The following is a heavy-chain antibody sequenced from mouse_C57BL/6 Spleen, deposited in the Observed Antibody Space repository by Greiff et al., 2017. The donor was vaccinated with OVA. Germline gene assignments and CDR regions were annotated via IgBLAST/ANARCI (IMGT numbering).Heavy chain of an antibody. CDR1: GYSFTGYY. CDR2: INPSTGGT. V-gene: IGHV1-42*01. J-gene: IGHJ2*01. CDR3: ARRSPNFDY. Sequence: EVQLQESGPELVKPGASVKISCKASGYSFTGYYMNWVKQSPEKSLEWIGEINPSTGGTTYNQKVKAKATLTVDKSSSTAYMQLKSLTSEDSAVYYCARRSPNFDYWGQGTTLTVSS.